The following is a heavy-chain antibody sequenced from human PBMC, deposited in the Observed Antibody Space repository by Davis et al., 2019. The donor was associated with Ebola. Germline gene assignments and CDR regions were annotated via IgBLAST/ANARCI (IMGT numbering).Heavy chain of an antibody. CDR1: GYTFTSYG. Sequence: AASVKVSCKASGYTFTSYGISWVRQAPGQGLEWMGWISAYNGNTNYAQKLQGRVTITRDTSTSTVYMEVTRLRSDDTAVYYCARDGPDYYGLDVWGQGTAVTVSS. J-gene: IGHJ6*02. CDR3: ARDGPDYYGLDV. CDR2: ISAYNGNT. V-gene: IGHV1-18*01.